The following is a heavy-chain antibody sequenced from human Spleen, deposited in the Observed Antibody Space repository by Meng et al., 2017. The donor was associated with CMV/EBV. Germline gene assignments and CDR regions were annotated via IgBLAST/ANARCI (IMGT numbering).Heavy chain of an antibody. Sequence: GESLKISCVASGFTFSSYAVSWVRQAPGKGLEWVSAITGSGGTTYYADSVKGRFTISRDNSKNTLYLQMNSLRAEDTALYYCAKGYDYSASGLDHWGQGTLVTVSS. CDR1: GFTFSSYA. J-gene: IGHJ4*02. CDR2: ITGSGGTT. CDR3: AKGYDYSASGLDH. V-gene: IGHV3-23*01. D-gene: IGHD4-11*01.